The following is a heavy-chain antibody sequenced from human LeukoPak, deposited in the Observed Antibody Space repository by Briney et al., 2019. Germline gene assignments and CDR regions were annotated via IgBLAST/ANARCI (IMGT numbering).Heavy chain of an antibody. D-gene: IGHD2-8*01. CDR3: AKDIIGYAPL. CDR2: VSVDGDTK. Sequence: GGSLRLSCAASGFTFDDFPMHWVRQQPGKGLEWVSLVSVDGDTKYYADSVRGRFTISRDNSKNSLYLQMNSLRIENTAFYYCAKDIIGYAPLWGQGTLVTVSS. V-gene: IGHV3-43*01. CDR1: GFTFDDFP. J-gene: IGHJ4*02.